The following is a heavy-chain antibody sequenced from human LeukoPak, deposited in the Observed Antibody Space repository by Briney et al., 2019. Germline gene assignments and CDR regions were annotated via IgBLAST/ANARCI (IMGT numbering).Heavy chain of an antibody. CDR2: IYNGGST. CDR1: GGSISSYY. D-gene: IGHD2-2*01. CDR3: ARDRGTSGNDYYFDY. V-gene: IGHV4-59*01. J-gene: IGHJ4*02. Sequence: SSETLSLTCIVSGGSISSYYWTWIRQPPGKGLEWIGNIYNGGSTNYNPSLKSRVTISADTPKNQFSLKVTSVTAADTAVYYCARDRGTSGNDYYFDYWGQGTLVTVSS.